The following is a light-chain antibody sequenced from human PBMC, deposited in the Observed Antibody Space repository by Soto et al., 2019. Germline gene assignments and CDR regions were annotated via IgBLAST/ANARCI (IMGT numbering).Light chain of an antibody. CDR3: QQYDNPPFT. Sequence: DIKMTQSPSSLSASLGDRVTITCQASQDISNYLNWYQQRAGKAPKLLIYDASNLKTGVPSRFSGSGSGTDFTFTISSLQPEDVATYYCQQYDNPPFTFGPGTKVDFK. CDR1: QDISNY. V-gene: IGKV1-33*01. CDR2: DAS. J-gene: IGKJ3*01.